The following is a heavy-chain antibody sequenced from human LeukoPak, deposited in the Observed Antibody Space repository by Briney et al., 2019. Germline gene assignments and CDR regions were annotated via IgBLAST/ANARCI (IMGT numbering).Heavy chain of an antibody. CDR1: GGSISSYY. V-gene: IGHV4-59*01. CDR3: ARLRGSSLDAFDI. Sequence: PSETLSLTCTVAGGSISSYYWSWIRQPPGKALEWIGYIYYSGSTNYNPSLKSRVTISVDTSKNQFSLKLSSVTAADTAVYYCARLRGSSLDAFDIWGQGTMVTVSS. CDR2: IYYSGST. J-gene: IGHJ3*02. D-gene: IGHD6-13*01.